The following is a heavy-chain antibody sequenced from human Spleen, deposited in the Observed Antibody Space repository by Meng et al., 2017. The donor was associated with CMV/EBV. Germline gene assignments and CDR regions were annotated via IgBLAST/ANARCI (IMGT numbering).Heavy chain of an antibody. Sequence: SQTLSLTCGVSGGSLSGHYWSWNRQPPGKGLEWVGEIDHRGRTKYSPSLKSRVTISVDFSKNQFSLRLNSVAAADTAVYYCARGISSLKRPQLAPETLWSGSSNLFDPWGQGTLVTVSS. J-gene: IGHJ5*02. CDR1: GGSLSGHY. CDR3: ARGISSLKRPQLAPETLWSGSSNLFDP. V-gene: IGHV4-34*01. D-gene: IGHD3-10*01. CDR2: IDHRGRT.